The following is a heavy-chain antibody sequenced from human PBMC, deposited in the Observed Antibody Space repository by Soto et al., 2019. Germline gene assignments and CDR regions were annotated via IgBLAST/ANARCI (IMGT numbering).Heavy chain of an antibody. CDR1: GYPFTSYG. CDR2: ISAYNGNT. CDR3: ARAGFTKWEARPFPHFDP. Sequence: XSVKVSNKASGYPFTSYGISWVRQAPGQGLEWMGWISAYNGNTNYAQKLQGRVTMTTDTSTSTAYMELRSLRSDDTAVYYCARAGFTKWEARPFPHFDPWGQGTLVTVSS. V-gene: IGHV1-18*04. D-gene: IGHD6-6*01. J-gene: IGHJ5*02.